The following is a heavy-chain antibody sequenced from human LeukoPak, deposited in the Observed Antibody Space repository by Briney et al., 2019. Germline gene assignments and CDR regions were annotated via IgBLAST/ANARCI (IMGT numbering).Heavy chain of an antibody. Sequence: GSSVTVSCKASGGTFSSYAISWVRQAPGQGLEWMGGIIPIFGTANYAQKFQGRVTMTRDMSTSTVYMELSSLRSEDTAEYYCARDISGGSYRSLGYWGQGTLVTVSS. J-gene: IGHJ4*02. D-gene: IGHD1-26*01. V-gene: IGHV1-69*05. CDR2: IIPIFGTA. CDR1: GGTFSSYA. CDR3: ARDISGGSYRSLGY.